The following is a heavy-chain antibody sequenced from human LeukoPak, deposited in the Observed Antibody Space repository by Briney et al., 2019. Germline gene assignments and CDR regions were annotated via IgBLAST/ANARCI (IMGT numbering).Heavy chain of an antibody. CDR2: IYYSGST. Sequence: SETLSLTCTVSGGPISSGDYYWSWIRQPPGKGLEWIGYIYYSGSTYYNPSLKSRVTISVDTSKNQFSLKLSSVTAADTAVYYCARYSSSAPVDYWGQGTLVTVSS. CDR1: GGPISSGDYY. J-gene: IGHJ4*02. CDR3: ARYSSSAPVDY. D-gene: IGHD6-6*01. V-gene: IGHV4-30-4*08.